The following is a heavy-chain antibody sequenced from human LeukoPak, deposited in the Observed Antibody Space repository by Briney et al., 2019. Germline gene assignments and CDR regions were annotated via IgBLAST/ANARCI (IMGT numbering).Heavy chain of an antibody. V-gene: IGHV4-30-2*01. J-gene: IGHJ4*02. CDR2: IYHSGST. Sequence: SETLSLTCAVSGGSISSGGYSWSWIRQPPGKGLEWIGYIYHSGSTYYNPSLKSRVTISVDTSKNQFSLKLSSVTAADTAVYYCARVGSSSSDVWGQGTLVTVSS. CDR1: GGSISSGGYS. D-gene: IGHD6-6*01. CDR3: ARVGSSSSDV.